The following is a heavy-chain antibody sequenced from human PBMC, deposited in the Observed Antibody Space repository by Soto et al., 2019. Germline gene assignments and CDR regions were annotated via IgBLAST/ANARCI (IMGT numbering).Heavy chain of an antibody. CDR2: IIPILGIA. Sequence: QVQLVQSGAEVKKPGSSVKVSCKASGGTFSSYTISWVRQAPGQGLEWMGRIIPILGIANYAQKFQGRVTITADKSTSTAYMELSSLRSEDTAVYYCARDTGDYDFSIDYWGQGNLVTVSS. D-gene: IGHD3-3*01. CDR3: ARDTGDYDFSIDY. CDR1: GGTFSSYT. J-gene: IGHJ4*02. V-gene: IGHV1-69*08.